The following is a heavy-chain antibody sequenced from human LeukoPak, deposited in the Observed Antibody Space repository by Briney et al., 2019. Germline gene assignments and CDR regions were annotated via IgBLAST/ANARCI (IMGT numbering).Heavy chain of an antibody. CDR3: AKVKGLGSGWYAPLYFDY. Sequence: GGSLRLSCAASGFTFSSYWMSWVRQAPGKGLEWVANIKQDGSEKYYVDSVKGRFTISRDNAKNSLYLQMNSLRAEDTALYYCAKVKGLGSGWYAPLYFDYWGQGTLVTVSS. CDR2: IKQDGSEK. V-gene: IGHV3-7*03. D-gene: IGHD6-19*01. CDR1: GFTFSSYW. J-gene: IGHJ4*02.